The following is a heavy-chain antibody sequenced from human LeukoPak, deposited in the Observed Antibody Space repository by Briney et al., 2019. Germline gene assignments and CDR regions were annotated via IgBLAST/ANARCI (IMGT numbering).Heavy chain of an antibody. CDR3: ARGRFGSC. CDR2: ISSSGNSI. Sequence: GGSLRLSCTASGFTFSGYEMNWVRQAPGEGLEWVSYISSSGNSIYYADSVKGRFTISRDNAKNSLYLQMNSLRAEDMAVYYCARGRFGSCWGQGTLVTVSS. D-gene: IGHD6-13*01. CDR1: GFTFSGYE. J-gene: IGHJ1*01. V-gene: IGHV3-48*03.